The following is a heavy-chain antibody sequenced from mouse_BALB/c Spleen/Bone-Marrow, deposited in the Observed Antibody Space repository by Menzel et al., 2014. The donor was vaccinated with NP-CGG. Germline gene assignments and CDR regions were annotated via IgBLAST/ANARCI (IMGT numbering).Heavy chain of an antibody. Sequence: VQLQQSGAELVMPGASVKMSCKASGHTFTDYWMHWVKQRPGQGLEWIGAIDTSDSYTSYNQKFKGKATLTEDESSTTAYMQLSSLPSEDSAVYYCASSDYWYDPFAYWGQGTLVTVSA. V-gene: IGHV1-69*01. CDR2: IDTSDSYT. CDR3: ASSDYWYDPFAY. J-gene: IGHJ3*01. CDR1: GHTFTDYW. D-gene: IGHD2-14*01.